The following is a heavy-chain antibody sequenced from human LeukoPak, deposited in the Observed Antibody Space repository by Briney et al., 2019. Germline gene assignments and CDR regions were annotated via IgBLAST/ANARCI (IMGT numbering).Heavy chain of an antibody. CDR3: ATRLSGWLRNYYYYGMDV. V-gene: IGHV3-48*01. CDR2: ISSSSSTI. D-gene: IGHD6-19*01. J-gene: IGHJ6*02. CDR1: GFTFSSYS. Sequence: GGSLRLSCAASGFTFSSYSMNWVRQAPGKGLEWVSYISSSSSTIYYADSVKGRFTISRDNSKNTLYLQMNSLRAEDTAVYYCATRLSGWLRNYYYYGMDVWGQGTTVTVSS.